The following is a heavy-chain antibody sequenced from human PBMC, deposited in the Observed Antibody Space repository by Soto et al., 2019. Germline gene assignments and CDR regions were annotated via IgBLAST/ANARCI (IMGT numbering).Heavy chain of an antibody. V-gene: IGHV4-39*02. Sequence: QLQLQESGPGLVKPSETLSLTCTVSGVSINCNTGSWGWIRQPPGKGLEWIGTFHYSGGTYYNPSRRNRVTISLDPSKNHFSLTLSSVTAADTAVYYCARLPTGFPNWFDPWGQGTLVTVSS. D-gene: IGHD3-10*01. CDR2: FHYSGGT. J-gene: IGHJ5*02. CDR3: ARLPTGFPNWFDP. CDR1: GVSINCNTGS.